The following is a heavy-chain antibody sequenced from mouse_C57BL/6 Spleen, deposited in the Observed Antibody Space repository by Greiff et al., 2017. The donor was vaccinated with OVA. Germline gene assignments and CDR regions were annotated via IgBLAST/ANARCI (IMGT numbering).Heavy chain of an antibody. CDR3: ARECYGSSYVFDY. J-gene: IGHJ2*01. V-gene: IGHV14-2*01. CDR2: IDPEDGET. Sequence: VQLQQSGAELVKPGASVKLSCTASGFNFTDYYMHWVKQRTEQGLEWIGRIDPEDGETKNAPKFQGKATITADTSSNTAYLQLRSLTSEDAAVSYCARECYGSSYVFDYWGQGTTLTVSS. D-gene: IGHD1-1*01. CDR1: GFNFTDYY.